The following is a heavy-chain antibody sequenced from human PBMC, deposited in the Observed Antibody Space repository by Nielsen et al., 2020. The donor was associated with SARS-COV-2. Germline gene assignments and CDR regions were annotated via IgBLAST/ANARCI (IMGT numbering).Heavy chain of an antibody. Sequence: GESLKISCAASGFTFSSYGMHWVRQAPGKGLEWVAVISYDGSNKYYADSVKGRFTISRDNSKNTLYLQMNSLRAEDTAVYYCAKGSNPAAPFDYWGQGTLVTVSS. J-gene: IGHJ4*02. CDR2: ISYDGSNK. V-gene: IGHV3-30*18. CDR1: GFTFSSYG. CDR3: AKGSNPAAPFDY. D-gene: IGHD6-13*01.